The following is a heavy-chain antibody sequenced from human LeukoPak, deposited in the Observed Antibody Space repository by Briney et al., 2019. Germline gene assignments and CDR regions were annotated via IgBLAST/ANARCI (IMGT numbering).Heavy chain of an antibody. CDR3: ASSPWIHLCLQGNYFDY. Sequence: PSETLSLTCTVSSGSISSSSYYWGWNRQPPGKGLEWIGSIYHSGITDYNPSLKSRVTISIDTSKNRFSLKLSSVTAADTAVYYCASSPWIHLCLQGNYFDYWGQGTLVTVSS. CDR2: IYHSGIT. D-gene: IGHD5-18*01. V-gene: IGHV4-39*07. CDR1: SGSISSSSYY. J-gene: IGHJ4*02.